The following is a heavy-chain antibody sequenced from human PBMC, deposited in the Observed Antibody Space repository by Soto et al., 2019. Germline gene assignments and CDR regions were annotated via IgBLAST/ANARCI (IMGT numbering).Heavy chain of an antibody. Sequence: GGSLRLSCAASGFTFSTYAMSWVRQPPGKGLEWVSGVSGSGGSTHHADSVKGRFTVSRDNFKNTVYLQMNSLRPEDTAVYYCACLAWFGDPVPPFDCWGQGIVVTVSS. D-gene: IGHD3-10*01. CDR1: GFTFSTYA. J-gene: IGHJ4*02. CDR3: ACLAWFGDPVPPFDC. V-gene: IGHV3-23*01. CDR2: VSGSGGST.